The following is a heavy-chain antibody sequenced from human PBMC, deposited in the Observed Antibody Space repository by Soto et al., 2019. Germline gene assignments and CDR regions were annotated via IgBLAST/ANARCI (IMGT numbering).Heavy chain of an antibody. CDR1: GFTFSTYG. Sequence: QVQLVESGGGVVQPGRSLRLSCAASGFTFSTYGMHWVRQAPGKGLEWVAVISYDGSEKYYADSVKGRFTISRDNSKNTLYLQMNSLRAEDTAVYYCAKTGLSQYCGGVCYSLDYWGQGTLVTVSS. V-gene: IGHV3-30*18. CDR3: AKTGLSQYCGGVCYSLDY. CDR2: ISYDGSEK. D-gene: IGHD2-21*02. J-gene: IGHJ4*02.